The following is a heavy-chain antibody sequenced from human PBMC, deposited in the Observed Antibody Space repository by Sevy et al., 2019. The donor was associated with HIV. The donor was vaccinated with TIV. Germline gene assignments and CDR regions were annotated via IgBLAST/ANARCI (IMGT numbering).Heavy chain of an antibody. J-gene: IGHJ4*02. V-gene: IGHV1-69*13. CDR3: ATPLTTYYYDSSGLDY. CDR2: IIPIFGTA. D-gene: IGHD3-22*01. CDR1: GGTFSSYA. Sequence: ASVKVSCKASGGTFSSYAISWVRQTPGQGLEWMGGIIPIFGTANYAQKFRGRVTITADESTSTAYMELSSLRSEDTAVYYCATPLTTYYYDSSGLDYWGQGTLVTVSS.